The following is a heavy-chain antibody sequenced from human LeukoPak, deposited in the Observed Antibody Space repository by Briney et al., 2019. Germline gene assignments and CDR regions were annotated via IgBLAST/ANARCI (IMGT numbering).Heavy chain of an antibody. D-gene: IGHD3-3*01. CDR2: INHSGST. CDR1: GESFSGHF. J-gene: IGHJ5*02. V-gene: IGHV4-34*01. Sequence: PSETLSLTCAVYGESFSGHFWIWIRQPPGKGLEWIGEINHSGSTNYNPSLTSRGTISVDTSKNQFSLKLSSVTAADTAVYYCARRALKNYDFWKGFDPWGQGTLVTVSS. CDR3: ARRALKNYDFWKGFDP.